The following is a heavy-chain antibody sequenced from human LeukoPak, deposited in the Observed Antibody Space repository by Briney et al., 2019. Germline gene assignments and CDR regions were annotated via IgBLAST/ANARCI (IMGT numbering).Heavy chain of an antibody. J-gene: IGHJ3*02. V-gene: IGHV4-59*01. Sequence: SETLSLTCNVSGGSISTYSWSWIRQPPGKGLEWIGYIYSSGSTNYNPSLKSRVTLSVDTSKNQFSLKLSSVTAADTAVYYCAREGGAGAFDIWGQGTMVTVSS. CDR2: IYSSGST. D-gene: IGHD3-16*01. CDR1: GGSISTYS. CDR3: AREGGAGAFDI.